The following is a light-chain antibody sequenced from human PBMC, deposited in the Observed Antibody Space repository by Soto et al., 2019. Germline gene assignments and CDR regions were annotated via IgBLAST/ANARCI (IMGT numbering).Light chain of an antibody. CDR3: QQYGSSPS. CDR1: QSVSSSY. CDR2: DAS. V-gene: IGKV3D-20*01. Sequence: IVVTQSPATLSSFPGDRVTLSCRASQSVSSSYLAWYQQKPGLAPRLLIYDASSRATGIPDRFSGSGSGTDFTLTISRLEPEDFAVYYCQQYGSSPSFGGGTKVDI. J-gene: IGKJ4*01.